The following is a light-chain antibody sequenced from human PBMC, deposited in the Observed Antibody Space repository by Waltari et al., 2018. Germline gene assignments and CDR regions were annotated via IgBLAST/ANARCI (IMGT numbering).Light chain of an antibody. CDR1: PDIYIY. Sequence: DIQMTQSPTSLSASVGERVTITCRASPDIYIYFNCDQHKVGKAPKLLVFAASNLQSGVPTRFSGSGSGTEFTLTINSLQPEDVATYYCQHSYISPWTFGQGTKVQF. J-gene: IGKJ1*01. CDR3: QHSYISPWT. V-gene: IGKV1-39*01. CDR2: AAS.